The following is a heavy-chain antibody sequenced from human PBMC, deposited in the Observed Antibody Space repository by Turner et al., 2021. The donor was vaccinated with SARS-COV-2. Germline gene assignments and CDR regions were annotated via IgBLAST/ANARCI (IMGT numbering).Heavy chain of an antibody. V-gene: IGHV3-30*18. CDR3: AKEGTFGEVTGFDY. CDR1: GFTFSSYG. D-gene: IGHD2-21*02. CDR2: ISYDESNK. Sequence: QVPLVESGGGVVQPGRSLRLSCAASGFTFSSYGMHWVRQAPGKGLEWVAVISYDESNKYYTDSVKGRFTISRDNSKNTLYLQMNSLRAEDTAVYYCAKEGTFGEVTGFDYWGQGTLVTVSS. J-gene: IGHJ4*02.